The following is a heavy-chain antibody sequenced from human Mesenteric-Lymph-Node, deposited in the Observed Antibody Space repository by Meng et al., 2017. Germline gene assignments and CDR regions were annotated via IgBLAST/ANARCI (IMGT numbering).Heavy chain of an antibody. D-gene: IGHD2-15*01. CDR3: ARGTSPKRRYCSGGSCYTTMGYGMDV. V-gene: IGHV4-34*01. Sequence: ESLKISCAVYGGFFSSYYWSWIRQPPGKGLEWSEENNHNGSTNYNPSLKSRVTISVDTSKNQFSLKLSSVNAADTAVYYCARGTSPKRRYCSGGSCYTTMGYGMDVWGQGTTVTVSS. CDR2: NNHNGST. J-gene: IGHJ6*02. CDR1: GGFFSSYY.